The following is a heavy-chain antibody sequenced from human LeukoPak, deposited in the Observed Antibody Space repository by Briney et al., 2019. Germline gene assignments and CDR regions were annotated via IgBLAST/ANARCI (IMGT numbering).Heavy chain of an antibody. CDR3: ATEYSSSWYNWFDP. CDR1: GFTFSSYW. J-gene: IGHJ5*02. CDR2: INSDGSST. V-gene: IGHV3-74*01. Sequence: GGSLRLSCAASGFTFSSYWMHWVRQAPGKGLVRVSRINSDGSSTSYADSVKGRFTISRDNAKNTLYLQMNSLRAEDTAVYYCATEYSSSWYNWFDPWGQGTLVTVSS. D-gene: IGHD6-13*01.